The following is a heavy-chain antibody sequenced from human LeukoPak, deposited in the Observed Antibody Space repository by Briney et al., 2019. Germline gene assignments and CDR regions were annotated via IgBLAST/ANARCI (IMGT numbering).Heavy chain of an antibody. D-gene: IGHD6-6*01. J-gene: IGHJ4*02. Sequence: GGTLRLSCAASGFTFNTYDMSWVRQSPVKGLEWVSGLSGSGDRTYYTDSVKGRFTISRDNSKNTVYLQMNTLRAEDTAVYYCARGGRIAARSQFSRPFDYWGQGTLVTVSS. CDR1: GFTFNTYD. CDR3: ARGGRIAARSQFSRPFDY. CDR2: LSGSGDRT. V-gene: IGHV3-23*01.